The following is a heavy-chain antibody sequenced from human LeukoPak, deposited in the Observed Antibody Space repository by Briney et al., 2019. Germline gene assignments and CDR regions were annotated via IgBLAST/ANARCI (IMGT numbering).Heavy chain of an antibody. J-gene: IGHJ4*02. D-gene: IGHD2-2*01. Sequence: ASVKVSCKASGYTFTGYYMHWVQQAPGQGLEWMGWINPNSGGTNYAQKFQGRVTMTRNTSISTAYMELSSLRSEDTAVYYCARGGRRYCSSTSCYLYWGQGTLVTVSS. CDR2: INPNSGGT. CDR3: ARGGRRYCSSTSCYLY. CDR1: GYTFTGYY. V-gene: IGHV1-2*02.